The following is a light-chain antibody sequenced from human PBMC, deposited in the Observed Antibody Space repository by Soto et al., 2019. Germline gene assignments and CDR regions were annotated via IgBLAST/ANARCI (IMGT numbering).Light chain of an antibody. V-gene: IGKV3-20*01. CDR1: QTINKNY. CDR2: SAS. J-gene: IGKJ4*01. Sequence: EIVLTQSPGTLSLSPGERATVSCRASQTINKNYFAWYQQKPGQAPRPLMYSASSRATGIPDRFSGSGSGTDFTLTISRLEPEDFAVYYCQYYGRSPLTFGGGTKVDIK. CDR3: QYYGRSPLT.